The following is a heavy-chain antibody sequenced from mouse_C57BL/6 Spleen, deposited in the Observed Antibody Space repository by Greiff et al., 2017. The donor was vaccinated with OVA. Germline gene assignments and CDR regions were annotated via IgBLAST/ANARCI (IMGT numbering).Heavy chain of an antibody. V-gene: IGHV3-6*01. CDR3: ARALYYDPWYFDV. D-gene: IGHD2-4*01. J-gene: IGHJ1*03. CDR2: ISYDGSN. CDR1: GYSITSGYY. Sequence: ESGPGLVKPSQSLSLTCSVTGYSITSGYYWNWIRQFPGNKLEWMGYISYDGSNNYNPSLKNRISITRDTSKNQFFLKLNSVTTEDTATYYCARALYYDPWYFDVWGTGTTVTVSS.